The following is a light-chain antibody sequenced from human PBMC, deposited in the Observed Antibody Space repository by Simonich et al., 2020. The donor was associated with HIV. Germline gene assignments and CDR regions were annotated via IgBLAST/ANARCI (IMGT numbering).Light chain of an antibody. CDR3: QSYDSNNHWV. V-gene: IGLV6-57*03. J-gene: IGLJ3*02. CDR2: DDN. CDR1: SGNIARNY. Sequence: NFMLTQPRSVSESPGKTVTISCTRSSGNIARNYVQWYQQRPGSGPTTVISDDNQRPSGVPDRVSGSIDSSSNSASRTISGLKTEDEADYFCQSYDSNNHWVFGGGTKLTVL.